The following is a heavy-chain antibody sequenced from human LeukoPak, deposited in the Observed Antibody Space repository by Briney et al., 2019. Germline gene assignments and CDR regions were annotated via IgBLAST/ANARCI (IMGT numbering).Heavy chain of an antibody. CDR3: ASGYSYGKVDY. D-gene: IGHD5-18*01. Sequence: PGRSLRLSCAASGFTVSSNYMSWVRQAPGKGLEWVSLIYSGGRIFYADSVKGRFIISTDNSKNTLYLQMNSLRAEDTAVYYCASGYSYGKVDYWGQGTLVTVSS. CDR1: GFTVSSNY. CDR2: IYSGGRI. J-gene: IGHJ4*02. V-gene: IGHV3-66*01.